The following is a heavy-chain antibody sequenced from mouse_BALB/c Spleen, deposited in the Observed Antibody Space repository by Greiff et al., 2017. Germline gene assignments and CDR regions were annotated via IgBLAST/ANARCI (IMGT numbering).Heavy chain of an antibody. CDR3: ARDKVTTPLAY. CDR1: GFTFTDYY. V-gene: IGHV7-3*02. Sequence: EVKLVESGGGLVQPGGSLRLSCATSGFTFTDYYMSWVRQPPGKALEWLGFIRNKANGYTTEYSASVKGRFTISRDNSQSILYLQMNTLRAEDSATYYCARDKVTTPLAYWGQGTLVTVSA. D-gene: IGHD2-3*01. CDR2: IRNKANGYTT. J-gene: IGHJ3*01.